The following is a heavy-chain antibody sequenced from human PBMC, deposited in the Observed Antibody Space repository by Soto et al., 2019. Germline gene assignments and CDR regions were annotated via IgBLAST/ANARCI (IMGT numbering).Heavy chain of an antibody. CDR2: INPNSGGT. J-gene: IGHJ4*02. CDR3: ASSSIAARRPASSGWPLYY. D-gene: IGHD6-19*01. V-gene: IGHV1-2*04. Sequence: QVQLVQSGAEVKKPGASVKVSCKASGYTFTGYYMHWVRQAPGQGLEWMGWINPNSGGTNYAQKFQGWVTMTRDTSISTAYMELSRLRSDDTAVYYCASSSIAARRPASSGWPLYYWGQGTLVTVSS. CDR1: GYTFTGYY.